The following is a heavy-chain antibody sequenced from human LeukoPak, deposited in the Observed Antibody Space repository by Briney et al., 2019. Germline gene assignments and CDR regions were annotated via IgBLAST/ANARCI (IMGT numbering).Heavy chain of an antibody. CDR2: INHNGNVN. Sequence: GGSLRLSCAASGFTFSSYWMNWARQAPGKGLEWVASINHNGNVNYYVDSVKGRFTISRDNSKNTLYLQMNSLRAEDTAVYYCARARTTPFDYWGQGTLVTVSS. D-gene: IGHD1-1*01. V-gene: IGHV3-7*01. CDR1: GFTFSSYW. J-gene: IGHJ4*02. CDR3: ARARTTPFDY.